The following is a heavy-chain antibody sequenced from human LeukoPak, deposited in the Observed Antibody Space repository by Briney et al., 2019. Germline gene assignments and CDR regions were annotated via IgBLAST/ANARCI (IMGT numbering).Heavy chain of an antibody. CDR3: ARDRVPVLRYFYWLPGDFDY. J-gene: IGHJ4*02. CDR1: GGTFSRYA. Sequence: SVKVSCKASGGTFSRYAISWVRQAPGQGLEWMGRIIPILGIANYAQKLQGRVTITADKSTSTAYMELSSLRSEDTAVYYCARDRVPVLRYFYWLPGDFDYWGQGTLVPVSS. CDR2: IIPILGIA. V-gene: IGHV1-69*04. D-gene: IGHD3-9*01.